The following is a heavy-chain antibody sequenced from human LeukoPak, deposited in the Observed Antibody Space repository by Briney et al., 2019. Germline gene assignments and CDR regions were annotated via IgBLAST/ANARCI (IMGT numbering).Heavy chain of an antibody. D-gene: IGHD3-3*01. CDR3: ARGFGDL. V-gene: IGHV3-48*04. Sequence: PGGSLRLSCAVSGFTFSSYPMSWVRQAPGKGLEWVSYISSSGNTIYYADSVKGRFTISRDNAKNSLYLQMNSLRAEDTAVYYCARGFGDLWGQGTLVTVSS. CDR1: GFTFSSYP. J-gene: IGHJ5*02. CDR2: ISSSGNTI.